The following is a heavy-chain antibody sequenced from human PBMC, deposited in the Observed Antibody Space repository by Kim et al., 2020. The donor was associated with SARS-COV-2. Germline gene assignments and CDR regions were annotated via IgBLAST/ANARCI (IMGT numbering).Heavy chain of an antibody. CDR1: GGSVSSGSYY. V-gene: IGHV4-61*01. Sequence: SETLSLTCTVSGGSVSSGSYYWSWIRQPPGKGLEWIGYIYYSGSTNYNPSLNSRVTISVDTSKNQFSLKLSSVTAADTAVYYCARVPYYYDSSGYYLYYFDYWGQGTLVTVSS. CDR2: IYYSGST. D-gene: IGHD3-22*01. CDR3: ARVPYYYDSSGYYLYYFDY. J-gene: IGHJ4*02.